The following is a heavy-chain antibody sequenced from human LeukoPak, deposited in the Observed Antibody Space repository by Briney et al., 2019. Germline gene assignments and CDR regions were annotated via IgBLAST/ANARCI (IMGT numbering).Heavy chain of an antibody. CDR2: MYGDMRDI. D-gene: IGHD5-12*01. Sequence: GGSLRLSCEASGLTFSNSWMHWVRQIPGKGLVWVSRMYGDMRDISYADSVKGRFTISRDNAKNTVYLQMNSLRGEDAAVYYCARDLGLRGSTWGQGTLVTVSS. J-gene: IGHJ5*02. CDR1: GLTFSNSW. CDR3: ARDLGLRGST. V-gene: IGHV3-74*01.